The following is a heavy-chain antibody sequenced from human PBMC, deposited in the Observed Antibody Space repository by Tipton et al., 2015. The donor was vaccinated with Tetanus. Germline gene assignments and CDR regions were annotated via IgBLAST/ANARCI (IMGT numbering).Heavy chain of an antibody. CDR3: VGGDGSGYRFDY. J-gene: IGHJ4*02. V-gene: IGHV4-39*01. CDR1: GGSISSSSYY. D-gene: IGHD3-9*01. CDR2: IYHRGNT. Sequence: TLSLTCTVSGGSISSSSYYWGWIRQSPGKGLEWIGNIYHRGNTYYNPSLKSRVAISVDTSKNQLSLNLRSVTAGDTATYYCVGGDGSGYRFDYWGQGVLVTVSS.